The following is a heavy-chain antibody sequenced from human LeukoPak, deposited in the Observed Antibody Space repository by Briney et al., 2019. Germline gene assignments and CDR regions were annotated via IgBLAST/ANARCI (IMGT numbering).Heavy chain of an antibody. Sequence: GASVKVSCKASGYTFSSYGLTWVRQAPGQGLEWMGWISAYNGNTNYAQKLQGRVTMTTDTSTSTAYMELSRLRSDDTAVYYCATLTQSLWGQGTLVTVSS. CDR2: ISAYNGNT. J-gene: IGHJ4*02. D-gene: IGHD1-14*01. CDR3: ATLTQSL. CDR1: GYTFSSYG. V-gene: IGHV1-18*01.